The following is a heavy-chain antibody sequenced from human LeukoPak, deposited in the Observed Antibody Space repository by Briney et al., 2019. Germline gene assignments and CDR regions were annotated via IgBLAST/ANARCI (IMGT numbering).Heavy chain of an antibody. D-gene: IGHD4-17*01. CDR2: IYYSGST. J-gene: IGHJ3*02. CDR3: ARVDYGDRTFDI. V-gene: IGHV4-59*01. Sequence: SETLSLTCTVSGGSIDTYYWSWIRQPPGKGLEWIGYIYYSGSTNYNPSLKSRVTISVDTSKNQFSLKLSSVTAADTAVYYCARVDYGDRTFDIWGQRTMVTVSS. CDR1: GGSIDTYY.